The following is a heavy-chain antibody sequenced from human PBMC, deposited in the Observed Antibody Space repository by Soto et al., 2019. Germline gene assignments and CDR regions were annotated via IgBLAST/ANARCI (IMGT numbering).Heavy chain of an antibody. CDR2: IIPIFGTA. Sequence: PGKGLEWMGGIIPIFGTANYAQKFQGRVTITADESTSTAYMELSSLRSEDTAVYYCARGGGPSVAGNFDYWGQGTLVTVS. J-gene: IGHJ4*02. D-gene: IGHD6-19*01. CDR3: ARGGGPSVAGNFDY. V-gene: IGHV1-69*01.